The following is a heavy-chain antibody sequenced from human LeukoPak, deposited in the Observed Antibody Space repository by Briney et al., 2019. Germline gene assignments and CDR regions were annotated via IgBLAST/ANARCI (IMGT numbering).Heavy chain of an antibody. D-gene: IGHD1-26*01. CDR3: ATTLGVGATTAFDT. V-gene: IGHV1-24*01. CDR2: FDPEDGET. J-gene: IGHJ3*02. CDR1: GYTLTELS. Sequence: ASVKVSCKVSGYTLTELSMHWVRQAPGKGLEWMGGFDPEDGETIYAQKFQGRVTMTEDTSTDTAYMELSSLRSEDTAVYYCATTLGVGATTAFDTWGQGTMVTVSS.